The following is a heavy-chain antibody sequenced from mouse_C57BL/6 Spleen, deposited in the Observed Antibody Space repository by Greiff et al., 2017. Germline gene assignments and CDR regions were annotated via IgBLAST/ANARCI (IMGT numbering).Heavy chain of an antibody. CDR2: ISGGGGNT. D-gene: IGHD1-1*02. Sequence: EVKLEESGGGLVKPGGSLKLSCAASGFTFSSYTMSWVRQTPEKRLEWVATISGGGGNTYYPDSVKGRFTISSDNAKNTLYLQMSSLRSEDTALYYCARRGSYGYFDYWGQGTTLTVSS. J-gene: IGHJ2*01. V-gene: IGHV5-9*01. CDR1: GFTFSSYT. CDR3: ARRGSYGYFDY.